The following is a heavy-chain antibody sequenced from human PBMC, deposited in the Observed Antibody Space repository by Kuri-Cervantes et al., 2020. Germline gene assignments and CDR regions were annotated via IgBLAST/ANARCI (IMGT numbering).Heavy chain of an antibody. CDR2: ISSSSSYI. V-gene: IGHV3-21*01. J-gene: IGHJ4*02. CDR1: GFTFSSYS. Sequence: GESLKISCAASGFTFSSYSMNWVRQAPGKGLEWVSSISSSSSYIYYADSVKGRFTISRDNAKNSLYLQMNSLRAEDTAVYYCAKGPGGSSSGWYVGIDWGQGTLVTVSS. D-gene: IGHD6-19*01. CDR3: AKGPGGSSSGWYVGID.